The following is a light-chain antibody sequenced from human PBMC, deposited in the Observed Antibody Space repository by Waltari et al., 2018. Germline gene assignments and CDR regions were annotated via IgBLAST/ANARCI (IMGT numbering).Light chain of an antibody. CDR2: ATS. V-gene: IGKV1-39*01. CDR3: QQSETTPWT. Sequence: DFQMTQSPSSLSASVGDRVTITCRASQGVASSYLHWSQQNPGKAPKVLIYATSNWKSGVPSRFSGSGSGTDFTLTINSLQPEDFATYYCQQSETTPWTFGQGTKVEI. J-gene: IGKJ1*01. CDR1: QGVASSY.